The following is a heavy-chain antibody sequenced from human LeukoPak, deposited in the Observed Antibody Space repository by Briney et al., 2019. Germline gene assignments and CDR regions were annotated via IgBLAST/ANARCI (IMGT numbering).Heavy chain of an antibody. CDR2: ISGGGGTT. CDR3: AKEPREYCSSTSCPNWIDP. J-gene: IGHJ5*02. D-gene: IGHD2-2*01. Sequence: PGGSLRLSCAASGFTFSSYAMSWVRQAPGKGLEWVSAISGGGGTTYYADSVKGRFTISRDNSKNTLYLQMSSLRAEDTAVYYCAKEPREYCSSTSCPNWIDPWGQGTLVTVSS. CDR1: GFTFSSYA. V-gene: IGHV3-23*01.